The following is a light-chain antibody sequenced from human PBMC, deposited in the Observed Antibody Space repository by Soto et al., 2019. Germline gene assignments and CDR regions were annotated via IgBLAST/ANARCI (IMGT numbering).Light chain of an antibody. CDR3: SSYTSSSTLYV. J-gene: IGLJ1*01. Sequence: QSALTQHGSSLEFRGQCITIYCTGTSSDVGGYNYVSWYQQHPGKAPKLMIYDVSNRPSGVSNRFSGSKSGNTASLTISGLQAEDEADYYCSSYTSSSTLYVFGTGTKVTVL. CDR1: SSDVGGYNY. V-gene: IGLV2-14*01. CDR2: DVS.